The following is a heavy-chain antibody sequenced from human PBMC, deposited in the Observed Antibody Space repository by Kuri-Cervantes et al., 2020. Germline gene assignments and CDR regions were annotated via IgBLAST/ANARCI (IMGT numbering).Heavy chain of an antibody. CDR1: GFTFSDYY. Sequence: GGSLRLSCAASGFTFSDYYMSWIRQAPGKGLEWVSYISSSGSTIYYADSVKGRFTISRDNAKNSLYLQMNSLRAEETAVYYCARDHARAVELERPHPIRGSGLYGMDVWGQGTTVTVSS. CDR2: ISSSGSTI. J-gene: IGHJ6*02. D-gene: IGHD1-1*01. CDR3: ARDHARAVELERPHPIRGSGLYGMDV. V-gene: IGHV3-11*04.